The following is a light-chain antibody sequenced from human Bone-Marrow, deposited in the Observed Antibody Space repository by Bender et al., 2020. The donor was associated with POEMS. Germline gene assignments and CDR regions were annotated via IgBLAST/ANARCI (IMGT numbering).Light chain of an antibody. Sequence: HSVLTQPPSASGTPGQRVTISCSGSGSNIGGYPVNWYQQLPGTAPRLLIYTNNERPSGVPDRFSGSKSGTSASLAITGLQSDDEAIYFCVAWDASLNGWVFGGGTKLTVL. CDR3: VAWDASLNGWV. CDR1: GSNIGGYP. J-gene: IGLJ3*02. V-gene: IGLV1-44*01. CDR2: TNN.